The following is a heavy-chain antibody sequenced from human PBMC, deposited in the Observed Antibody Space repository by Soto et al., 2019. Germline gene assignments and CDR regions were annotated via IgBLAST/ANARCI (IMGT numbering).Heavy chain of an antibody. Sequence: SETLSLTCTVSGGSVSSGSYYWSWIRQPPGKGLEWIGYIYYSGSTNYNPSLKSRVTISVDTSKNQLSLKLSSVTAADTAVYYCARSITMVRGVITLHDYWGQGTLVTVSS. V-gene: IGHV4-61*01. CDR3: ARSITMVRGVITLHDY. CDR1: GGSVSSGSYY. D-gene: IGHD3-10*01. J-gene: IGHJ4*02. CDR2: IYYSGST.